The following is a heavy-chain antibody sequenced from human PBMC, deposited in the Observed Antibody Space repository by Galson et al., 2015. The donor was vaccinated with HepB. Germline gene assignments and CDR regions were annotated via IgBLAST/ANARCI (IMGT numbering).Heavy chain of an antibody. CDR3: ARALLGQQQLAETPGVGY. CDR1: GFTFSSYA. CDR2: ISGSGGST. J-gene: IGHJ4*02. Sequence: SLRLSCAASGFTFSSYAMSWVRQAPGKGLEWVSAISGSGGSTYYADSMKGRFTISRDNSKNTLYLQMNSLRAEDTAVYYCARALLGQQQLAETPGVGYWGQGTLVTVSS. D-gene: IGHD6-13*01. V-gene: IGHV3-23*01.